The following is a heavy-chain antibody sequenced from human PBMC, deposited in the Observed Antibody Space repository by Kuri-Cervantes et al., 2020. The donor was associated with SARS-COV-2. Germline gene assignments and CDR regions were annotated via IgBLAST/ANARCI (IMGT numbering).Heavy chain of an antibody. CDR2: IYPGDSDT. V-gene: IGHV5-51*01. CDR3: ARSFEDGMTTYDY. D-gene: IGHD2/OR15-2a*01. J-gene: IGHJ4*02. Sequence: GGSLRLSCKGSGYSFNSYWIGWVRQMPGKGLEWMGIIYPGDSDTRYSPSFQGQVTISADKSISTAYLQWSSLKASDTAMYYCARSFEDGMTTYDYWGQGTLVTVSS. CDR1: GYSFNSYW.